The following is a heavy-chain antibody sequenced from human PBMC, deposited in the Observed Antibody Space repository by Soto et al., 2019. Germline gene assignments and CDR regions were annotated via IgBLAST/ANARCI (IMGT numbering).Heavy chain of an antibody. J-gene: IGHJ3*02. CDR1: GYTFTVYY. V-gene: IGHV1-2*04. CDR3: ARENILYAFDI. Sequence: ASVKVSCKASGYTFTVYYMHWVRQAPGQGLEWMGWINPNSGGTNYAQKFQGWVTMTRDTSISTAYMELSRLRSDDTAVYYCARENILYAFDIWGQGTMVTVSS. CDR2: INPNSGGT.